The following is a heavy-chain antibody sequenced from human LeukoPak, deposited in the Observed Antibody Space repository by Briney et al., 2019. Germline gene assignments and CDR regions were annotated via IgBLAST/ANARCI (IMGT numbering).Heavy chain of an antibody. J-gene: IGHJ5*02. Sequence: GGSLRLSCAASGFTFSSFEMNWVRQAPGEGLEWISYISTSGTTIYYADSVKGRFTISRDNAKNSLYLQMNSLRAEDTAVYYCVMVTASSWGQGTLVTVSS. CDR3: VMVTASS. CDR1: GFTFSSFE. D-gene: IGHD2-21*02. V-gene: IGHV3-48*03. CDR2: ISTSGTTI.